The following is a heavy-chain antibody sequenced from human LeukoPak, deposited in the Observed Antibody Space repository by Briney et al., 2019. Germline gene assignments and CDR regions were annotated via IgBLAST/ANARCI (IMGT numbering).Heavy chain of an antibody. D-gene: IGHD2-15*01. V-gene: IGHV4-39*07. CDR1: GGSFSSYY. CDR3: ARYVVVVVAATLTGWFDP. J-gene: IGHJ5*02. CDR2: IYYSGST. Sequence: PSETLSLTCAVYGGSFSSYYWGWIRQPPGKGLEWIGSIYYSGSTYYNPSLKSRVTISVDTSKNQFSLKLSSVTAADTAVYYCARYVVVVVAATLTGWFDPWGQGTLVTVSS.